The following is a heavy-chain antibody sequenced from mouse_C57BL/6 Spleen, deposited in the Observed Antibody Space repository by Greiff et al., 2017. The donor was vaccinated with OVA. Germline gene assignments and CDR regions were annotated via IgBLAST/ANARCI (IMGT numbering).Heavy chain of an antibody. J-gene: IGHJ2*01. CDR3: ARSKGHYCNY. V-gene: IGHV1-59*01. CDR1: GYTFTSYW. CDR2: IDPSDSYT. Sequence: QVQLKQPGAELVRPGTSVKLSCKASGYTFTSYWMHWVKQRPGQGLEWIGVIDPSDSYTNYNQKFKGKATLTVDTSSSTAYMQLSSLTSEDSAVYYCARSKGHYCNYWGQGTTLTVSS.